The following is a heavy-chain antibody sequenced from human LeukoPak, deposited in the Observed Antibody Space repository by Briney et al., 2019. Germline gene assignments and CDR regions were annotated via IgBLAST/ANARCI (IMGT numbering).Heavy chain of an antibody. CDR2: IYYTRST. V-gene: IGHV4-39*01. Sequence: SETLSLTCTVSGGSISSSSYYWGWIRQPPGKGLEWIGSIYYTRSTYYNPSLKSRVTISVDTSKNQFSLKLTSVTAADTAVYYCARGVTMIVVVIHDWYFDLWGRGTLVTVSS. D-gene: IGHD3-22*01. CDR1: GGSISSSSYY. CDR3: ARGVTMIVVVIHDWYFDL. J-gene: IGHJ2*01.